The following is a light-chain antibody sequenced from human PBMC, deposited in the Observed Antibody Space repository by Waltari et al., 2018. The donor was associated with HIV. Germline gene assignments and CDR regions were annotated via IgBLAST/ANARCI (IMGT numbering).Light chain of an antibody. J-gene: IGKJ1*01. CDR2: AAS. CDR1: QGITSY. CDR3: QQINEYPWT. V-gene: IGKV1-9*01. Sequence: DIQLTQSPSFLSASVGDRVTITCRASQGITSYLAWYQQKPGHVPNLLIYAASTLQSGVPSRFSGSGSGTEFTLTISSLQPEDFATYSCQQINEYPWTFGQGTKVEMK.